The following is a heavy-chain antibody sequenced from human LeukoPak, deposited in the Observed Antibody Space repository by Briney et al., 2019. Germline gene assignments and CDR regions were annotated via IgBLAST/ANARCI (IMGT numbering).Heavy chain of an antibody. CDR2: IYSGGST. D-gene: IGHD5-24*01. J-gene: IGHJ4*02. CDR3: AKSGYNRFDY. CDR1: EFSVGSNY. Sequence: PGGSLRLSCAASEFSVGSNYMTWVRQAPGKGLEWVSLIYSGGSTYYADSVKGRFTISRANSKNTLYLQMNSLRAEDTAVYYCAKSGYNRFDYWGQGTLVTVSS. V-gene: IGHV3-53*01.